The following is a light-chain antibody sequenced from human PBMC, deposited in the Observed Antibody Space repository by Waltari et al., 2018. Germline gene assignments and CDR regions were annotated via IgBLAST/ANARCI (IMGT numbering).Light chain of an antibody. Sequence: QSVLTQPPSASGTPGQRITVSCSGSRSNLGSNTVNWYQQLPGTAPKLLIYKNNRGPSGVPDRFSGSKSGTSASLAISGLQSEDEADYFCATWDNGLNGVVFGGGSKVTVL. V-gene: IGLV1-44*01. CDR2: KNN. J-gene: IGLJ2*01. CDR1: RSNLGSNT. CDR3: ATWDNGLNGVV.